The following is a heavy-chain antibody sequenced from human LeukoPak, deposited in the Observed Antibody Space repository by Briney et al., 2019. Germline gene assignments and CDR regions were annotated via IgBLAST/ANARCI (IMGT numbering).Heavy chain of an antibody. V-gene: IGHV4-34*01. CDR3: ASHNYGPFDY. D-gene: IGHD5-18*01. CDR2: INHSGST. J-gene: IGHJ4*02. CDR1: GGSFSGYY. Sequence: PSETLSLICAVYGGSFSGYYWSWIRQPPGKGLEWIGEINHSGSTNYNPSLKSRVTISVDKSKNQFSLKLSSVTAADTAMYYCASHNYGPFDYWGQGTLITVSS.